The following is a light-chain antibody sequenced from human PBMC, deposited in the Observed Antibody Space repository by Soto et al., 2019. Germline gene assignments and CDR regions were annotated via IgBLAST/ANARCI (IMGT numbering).Light chain of an antibody. CDR1: QSVSSNY. J-gene: IGKJ5*01. V-gene: IGKV3-20*01. CDR3: QQYGSSRT. CDR2: GAS. Sequence: EIVLTQSPGTLSLSPGERATLSCRASQSVSSNYLAWYQQKPGQAPRLLIYGASSRATGIPDRFSGSGSGTDFTLTINRLEPEDYSVYYCQQYGSSRTFGQGTRLEIK.